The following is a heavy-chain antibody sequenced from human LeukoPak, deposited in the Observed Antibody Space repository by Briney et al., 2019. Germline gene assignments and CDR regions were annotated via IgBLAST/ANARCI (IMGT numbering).Heavy chain of an antibody. CDR1: GGSMNSDY. J-gene: IGHJ4*02. CDR2: FKYDGNT. D-gene: IGHD2-21*02. V-gene: IGHV4-59*01. CDR3: ATVVDESDIDN. Sequence: SETLSFTCSVSGGSMNSDYYCWIRQSPGMGLEWIGYFKYDGNTGYNPSLKSRATISKDTSKNQFSLKVNFVTAADTAVYYCATVVDESDIDNWGQGTLVTVSS.